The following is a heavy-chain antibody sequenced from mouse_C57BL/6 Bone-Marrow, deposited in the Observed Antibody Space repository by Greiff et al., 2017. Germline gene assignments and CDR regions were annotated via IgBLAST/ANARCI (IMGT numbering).Heavy chain of an antibody. D-gene: IGHD4-1*01. CDR3: ARRDWDVVDY. J-gene: IGHJ2*01. V-gene: IGHV1-54*01. Sequence: QVQLQQSGAELVRPGTSVKVSCKASGYAFTNYLIEWVKQRPGQGLEWIGVINPGSGGTNYNEKFKGKATLTADKSSSTAYMQLGSLTSEDSAVYFCARRDWDVVDYWGQGTTLTVSS. CDR2: INPGSGGT. CDR1: GYAFTNYL.